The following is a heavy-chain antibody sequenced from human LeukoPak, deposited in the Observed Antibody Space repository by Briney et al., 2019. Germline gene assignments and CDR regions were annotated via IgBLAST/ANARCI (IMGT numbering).Heavy chain of an antibody. V-gene: IGHV1-69*05. CDR3: ARGPVAAAGTRFADY. Sequence: ASVKVSCKASGGTFSSYAVSWVRQAPGQGLEWMGRIIPIFGTANYAQKFQGRVTITTDESTSTAYMELSSLRSEDMAVYYCARGPVAAAGTRFADYLGQGTLVTVSS. CDR1: GGTFSSYA. CDR2: IIPIFGTA. J-gene: IGHJ4*02. D-gene: IGHD6-13*01.